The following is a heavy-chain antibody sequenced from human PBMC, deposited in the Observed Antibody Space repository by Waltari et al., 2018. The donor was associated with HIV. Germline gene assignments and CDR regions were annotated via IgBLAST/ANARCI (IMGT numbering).Heavy chain of an antibody. Sequence: QLQLQESGPGLVKPSETLSLTCTVSGGSISSSCYYWGWIRQPPGKGLEWIGSIYYSGSTYYTPSLKSRVTISVDTSKNQFSLKLSSVTAADTAVYYCARVSLRSIAARPYNWFDPWGQGTLVTVSS. D-gene: IGHD6-6*01. CDR2: IYYSGST. CDR1: GGSISSSCYY. V-gene: IGHV4-39*07. J-gene: IGHJ5*02. CDR3: ARVSLRSIAARPYNWFDP.